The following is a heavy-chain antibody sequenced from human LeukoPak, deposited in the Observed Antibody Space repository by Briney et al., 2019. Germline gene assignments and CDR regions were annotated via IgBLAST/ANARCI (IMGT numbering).Heavy chain of an antibody. V-gene: IGHV4-39*01. D-gene: IGHD5-18*01. CDR2: IYYSGST. J-gene: IGHJ6*03. Sequence: SETLSLTCTVSGGSISSSSYYWGWIRQPPGKGLEWIGSIYYSGSTYYNPSLKNRVTISVDPSKNQFSLKLSSVTAADTAVYYCARHSGYSYGYAYYYYYMDVWGKGTTVTVSS. CDR1: GGSISSSSYY. CDR3: ARHSGYSYGYAYYYYYMDV.